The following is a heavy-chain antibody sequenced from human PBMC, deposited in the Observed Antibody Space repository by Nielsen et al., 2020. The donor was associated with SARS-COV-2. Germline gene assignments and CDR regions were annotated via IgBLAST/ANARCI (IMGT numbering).Heavy chain of an antibody. V-gene: IGHV3-30*18. CDR2: ISYDGSNK. CDR1: GFTFSSYG. J-gene: IGHJ6*02. Sequence: GGSLRLSCAASGFTFSSYGMHWVRQAPGKGLEWVAVISYDGSNKYYADSVKGRFTISRDNSKNTLYLQMNSLRAEDTAVYYCAKSHYGMDVWAKGPRSPSP. CDR3: AKSHYGMDV.